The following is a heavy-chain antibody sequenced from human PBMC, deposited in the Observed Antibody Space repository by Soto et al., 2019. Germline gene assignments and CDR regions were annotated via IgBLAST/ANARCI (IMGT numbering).Heavy chain of an antibody. J-gene: IGHJ4*02. V-gene: IGHV3-64*01. CDR3: GRAGYSYALDY. CDR2: ISSNGGST. Sequence: EVQLVESGGGLVQPGGSLRLSCAASGYTFSLYAMHWVRQAPGKGLEFISVISSNGGSTHYASSVKGRFTISRDNSKNTLYLEMGSVRADDTAMSYCGRAGYSYALDYWGQGTLVTVSS. CDR1: GYTFSLYA. D-gene: IGHD5-18*01.